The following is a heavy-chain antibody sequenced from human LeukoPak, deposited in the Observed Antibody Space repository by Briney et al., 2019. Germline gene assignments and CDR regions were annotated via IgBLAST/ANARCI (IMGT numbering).Heavy chain of an antibody. J-gene: IGHJ3*01. CDR1: GFAFSAYA. CDR3: GRDPNGNYVGAFEF. D-gene: IGHD4-17*01. CDR2: QTANSDDT. Sequence: GGSLRLSCTASGFAFSAYAMTWVRQVPGKGLEWVSSQTANSDDTTYADSVRGRFTMSRDNSKNSLYLQMNNLRAEDTATYYCGRDPNGNYVGAFEFWGQGTSVTVSS. V-gene: IGHV3-23*01.